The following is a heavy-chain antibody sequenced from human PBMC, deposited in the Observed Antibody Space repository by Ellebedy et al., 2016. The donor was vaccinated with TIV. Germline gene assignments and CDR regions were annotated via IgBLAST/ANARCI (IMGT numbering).Heavy chain of an antibody. V-gene: IGHV1-46*01. CDR3: AREPYDTGLSAFDP. J-gene: IGHJ5*02. CDR1: GYTFTSYY. CDR2: INPSGCST. D-gene: IGHD2-8*02. Sequence: ASVKVSCRASGYTFTSYYIHWVRQAPGQGLEWMGIINPSGCSTSYAQKFQGRVTMTRDTSTSTVYMELSSLRSEDTAVYYCAREPYDTGLSAFDPWGQGTLVTVSS.